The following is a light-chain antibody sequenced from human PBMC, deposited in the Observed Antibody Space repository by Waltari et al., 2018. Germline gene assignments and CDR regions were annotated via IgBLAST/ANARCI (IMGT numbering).Light chain of an antibody. J-gene: IGLJ2*01. Sequence: QVVLTQSPSASASLGASVKLTCTLSSGHSSYSIAWHQQHPEKGPRYLMKVNKDGSHTKGDGIPDRCSGSNSGAERYLTISSLQSEDEADYYCQTWGTGITFGGGTKLTVL. CDR1: SGHSSYS. CDR3: QTWGTGIT. CDR2: VNKDGSH. V-gene: IGLV4-69*01.